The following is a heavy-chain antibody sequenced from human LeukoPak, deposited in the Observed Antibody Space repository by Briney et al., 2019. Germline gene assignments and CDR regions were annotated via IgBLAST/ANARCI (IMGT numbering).Heavy chain of an antibody. V-gene: IGHV3-30*04. CDR3: ARGVGYCSSTSCYHLERSPFDY. CDR2: ISYDGSNK. J-gene: IGHJ4*02. D-gene: IGHD2-2*01. CDR1: GFTFSSYA. Sequence: HSGGSLRLSCAASGFTFSSYAMHWVRQAPGKGLEWVAVISYDGSNKYYADSVKGRFTISRDNSKNTLYLQMNSLRAEDTAVYYCARGVGYCSSTSCYHLERSPFDYWGQGTLVTVSS.